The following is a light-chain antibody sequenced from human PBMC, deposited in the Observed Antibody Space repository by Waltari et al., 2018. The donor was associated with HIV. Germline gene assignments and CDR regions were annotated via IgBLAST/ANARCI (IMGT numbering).Light chain of an antibody. Sequence: QYALTQPPSASGSPGQSVTISCTGTSSDLINYNYVSWYQQYPGKAPKLIIFDVTNRPCGFPDRVSGSKAGDTASLTVSGLHADDEADYYCSSYASSDKPDVFGSGTKVTVL. CDR2: DVT. J-gene: IGLJ1*01. CDR3: SSYASSDKPDV. CDR1: SSDLINYNY. V-gene: IGLV2-8*01.